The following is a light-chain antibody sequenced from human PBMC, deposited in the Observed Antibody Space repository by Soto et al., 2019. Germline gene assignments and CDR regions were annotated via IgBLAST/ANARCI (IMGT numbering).Light chain of an antibody. CDR1: KRSSNI. Sequence: IQLTQSPSSLSASVGARVTITCRGSKRSSNILNWYQQKPGKAHKLLIYAACTLQSGVPSRFSGSGSGTDFTLTITNLQPEDVETEDCQRSYINTAWTFGQGTKVDIK. V-gene: IGKV1-39*01. CDR3: QRSYINTAWT. J-gene: IGKJ1*01. CDR2: AAC.